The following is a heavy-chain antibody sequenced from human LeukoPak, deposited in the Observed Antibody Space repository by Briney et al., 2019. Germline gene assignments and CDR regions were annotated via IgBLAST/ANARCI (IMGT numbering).Heavy chain of an antibody. Sequence: SETLSLTCAVYGGSFGGYYWSWIRQPPGKGLEWIGEINHSGSTNYNPSLKSRVTISVDISKNQFSLKLNSVTAADTAVYYCARGRGYSGYDHGYYYYYMDVWGKGTTVTVSS. CDR1: GGSFGGYY. V-gene: IGHV4-34*01. CDR3: ARGRGYSGYDHGYYYYYMDV. D-gene: IGHD5-12*01. J-gene: IGHJ6*03. CDR2: INHSGST.